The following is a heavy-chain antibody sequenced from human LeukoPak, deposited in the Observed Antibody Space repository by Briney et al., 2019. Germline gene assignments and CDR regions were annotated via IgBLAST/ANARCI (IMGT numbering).Heavy chain of an antibody. CDR3: ALPGGSYPPGGGDFDY. D-gene: IGHD1-26*01. J-gene: IGHJ4*02. CDR2: IYWNDDK. CDR1: GVSLSTRGVG. V-gene: IGHV2-5*01. Sequence: SGPTLVNPTQTLTLTCTFSGVSLSTRGVGVGWIRQPPGKALEWLSLIYWNDDKRYSPSLKSRLPLTKDTSQNQVVLTRTNMDPVDTATYYWALPGGSYPPGGGDFDYWGQGTLVTVSS.